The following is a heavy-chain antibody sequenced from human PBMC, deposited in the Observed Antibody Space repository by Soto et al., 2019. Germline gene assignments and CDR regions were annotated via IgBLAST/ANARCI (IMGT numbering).Heavy chain of an antibody. CDR1: GGTFSSYA. Sequence: QVQLVQSGAEVKKPGSSVKVSCKASGGTFSSYAISWVRQAPGQGLEWMGGIIPIFGTANYAPKFQGRVTITADKSTSTAYMGLSSLRSDDTAVYYCARGKAQGQYYFGMDVWGQGTTVIVS. V-gene: IGHV1-69*06. J-gene: IGHJ6*02. CDR3: ARGKAQGQYYFGMDV. CDR2: IIPIFGTA.